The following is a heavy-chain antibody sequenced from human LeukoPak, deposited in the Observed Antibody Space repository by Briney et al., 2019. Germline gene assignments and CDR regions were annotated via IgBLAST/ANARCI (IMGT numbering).Heavy chain of an antibody. CDR3: ATNWNDVALYYYYMDV. CDR2: IIPIFGTA. Sequence: ASVKVSCKASGYTFTSYAMHWVRQAPGQRLEWMGGIIPIFGTANYAQKFQGRVTITADESTSTAYMELSSLRSEDTAVYYCATNWNDVALYYYYMDVWGKGTTVTISS. V-gene: IGHV1-69*13. J-gene: IGHJ6*03. CDR1: GYTFTSYA. D-gene: IGHD1-1*01.